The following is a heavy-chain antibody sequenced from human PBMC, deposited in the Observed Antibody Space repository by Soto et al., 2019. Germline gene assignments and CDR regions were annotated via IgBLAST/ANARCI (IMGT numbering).Heavy chain of an antibody. Sequence: PGGSLRLSCAASGFTFSSYSMNWVRQAPGKGLEWVSYISSSSTIYYADSVKGRFTISRDNAKNSLYLQMNSLRDEDTAVYYCARDAFYDGSGYYYPNWFDPWGQGTLVTVSS. CDR2: ISSSSTI. V-gene: IGHV3-48*02. CDR3: ARDAFYDGSGYYYPNWFDP. D-gene: IGHD3-22*01. CDR1: GFTFSSYS. J-gene: IGHJ5*02.